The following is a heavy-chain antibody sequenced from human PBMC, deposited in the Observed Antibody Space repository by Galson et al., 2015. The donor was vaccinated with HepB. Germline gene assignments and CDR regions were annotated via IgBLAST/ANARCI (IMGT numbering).Heavy chain of an antibody. CDR2: INPSGGST. D-gene: IGHD3-3*01. Sequence: SVKVSCKASGYTFTSYYMHWVRQAPGQGLEWMGIINPSGGSTSYAQKFQGRVTMTRDTSTSTVCMELSSLRSEDTAVYYCARDDFSERSRSGLLDYWGQGTLVTVSS. V-gene: IGHV1-46*01. CDR3: ARDDFSERSRSGLLDY. CDR1: GYTFTSYY. J-gene: IGHJ4*02.